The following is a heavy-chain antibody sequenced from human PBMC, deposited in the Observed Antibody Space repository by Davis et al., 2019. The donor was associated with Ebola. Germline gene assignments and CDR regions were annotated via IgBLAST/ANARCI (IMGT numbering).Heavy chain of an antibody. D-gene: IGHD3-16*01. CDR2: IWYDGSNK. Sequence: GESLKISCAASGFTFSSYGMHWVRQAPGKGLEWVAVIWYDGSNKYYADSVKGRFTISRDNSKNTLYLQMNSLRAEDTAVYYCARDWAGLDVWGRGTTVTVSS. J-gene: IGHJ6*04. CDR3: ARDWAGLDV. V-gene: IGHV3-33*01. CDR1: GFTFSSYG.